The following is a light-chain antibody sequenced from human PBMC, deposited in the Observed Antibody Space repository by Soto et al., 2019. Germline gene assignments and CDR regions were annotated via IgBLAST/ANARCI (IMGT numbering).Light chain of an antibody. J-gene: IGLJ2*01. V-gene: IGLV3-25*03. Sequence: SYGLTQPPSLSVSLGQTATITCSGDALPTLYAYWYQQKPGQAPVLVIFKDSERPSGIPERFSGSSSGTTATLTISGVQAEDEADYSCQSADSSNSYGVFGGGTKVTVL. CDR2: KDS. CDR3: QSADSSNSYGV. CDR1: ALPTLY.